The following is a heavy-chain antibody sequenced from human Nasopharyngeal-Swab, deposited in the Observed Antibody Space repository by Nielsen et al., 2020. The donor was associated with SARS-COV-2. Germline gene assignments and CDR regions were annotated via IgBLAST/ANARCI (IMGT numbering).Heavy chain of an antibody. D-gene: IGHD6-13*01. V-gene: IGHV7-4-1*02. J-gene: IGHJ6*03. CDR2: INTNTGNP. Sequence: ASVKVSCKASGYTFNSYAMNWVRQAPGQGLEWMGWINTNTGNPTYAQGFTGRFVFSLDTSVSTAYLQISSLKAEDTAVYYCARGGSSSWYSYYYYYMDVWGKGTTVTVSS. CDR3: ARGGSSSWYSYYYYYMDV. CDR1: GYTFNSYA.